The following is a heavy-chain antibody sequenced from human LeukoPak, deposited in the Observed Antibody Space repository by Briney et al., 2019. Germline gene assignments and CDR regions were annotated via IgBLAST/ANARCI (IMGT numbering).Heavy chain of an antibody. CDR3: ARDSSGYQ. Sequence: GGSLRLSCAASGFTFSTYWMSWVRQAPGKGLEWAANIKEDGSEKYYGDSVKGRFTISRDNAKNSLYLEMNSLRVEDTAVYYCARDSSGYQWGQGTLVTVSS. CDR2: IKEDGSEK. CDR1: GFTFSTYW. V-gene: IGHV3-7*01. J-gene: IGHJ4*02. D-gene: IGHD3-22*01.